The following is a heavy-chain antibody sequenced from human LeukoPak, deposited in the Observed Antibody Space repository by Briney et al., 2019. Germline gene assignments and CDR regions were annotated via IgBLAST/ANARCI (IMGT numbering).Heavy chain of an antibody. CDR1: GYTFTGYY. V-gene: IGHV1-18*04. Sequence: ASVKVPCKASGYTFTGYYMHWVRQAPGQGLEWMGWISAYNGNTNYAQKLQGRVTMTTDTSTSTAYMELRSLRSDDTAVYYCARNVLLWFGELLEDRPAALGYWGQGTLVTVSS. CDR2: ISAYNGNT. CDR3: ARNVLLWFGELLEDRPAALGY. J-gene: IGHJ4*02. D-gene: IGHD3-10*01.